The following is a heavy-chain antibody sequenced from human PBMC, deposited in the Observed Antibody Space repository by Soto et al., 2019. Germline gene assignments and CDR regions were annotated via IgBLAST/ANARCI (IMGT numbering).Heavy chain of an antibody. D-gene: IGHD2-21*02. CDR1: AFSLSTGGVG. V-gene: IGHV2-5*02. CDR3: IQSRCGGDCLQSYASYYYYGMDV. CDR2: IYWDDDK. Sequence: QITLKESGPTLVKPTQTLTLTCTFSAFSLSTGGVGVGWIRQPPGKALEWLALIYWDDDKRYSPSLRSRLTITNDTSKNQVVLTMTNMDPVDTATYSCIQSRCGGDCLQSYASYYYYGMDVWGQGTTVTVSS. J-gene: IGHJ6*02.